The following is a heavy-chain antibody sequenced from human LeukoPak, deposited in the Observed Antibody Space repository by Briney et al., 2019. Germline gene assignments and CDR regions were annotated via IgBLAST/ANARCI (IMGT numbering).Heavy chain of an antibody. J-gene: IGHJ4*02. CDR1: GGSIRSYY. CDR3: ARGVYIAAAQYAY. D-gene: IGHD6-13*01. CDR2: IYYSGTT. V-gene: IGHV4-59*01. Sequence: PSETLSLTCTVSGGSIRSYYWSWIREPPGKGLEGIGYIYYSGTTNYNPSLKSRVTISVDTSKNQFSLKLSSVTAADTAVYYCARGVYIAAAQYAYWGQGTLVTVSS.